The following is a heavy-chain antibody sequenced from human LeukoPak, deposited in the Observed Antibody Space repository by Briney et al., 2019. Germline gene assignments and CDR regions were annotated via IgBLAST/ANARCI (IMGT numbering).Heavy chain of an antibody. D-gene: IGHD6-13*01. CDR1: GFTFSSRA. CDR2: ISYDGSSK. CDR3: AIDPQQLVFSNYFGY. V-gene: IGHV3-30*03. J-gene: IGHJ4*02. Sequence: GGSLRLSCAASGFTFSSRAMYWVRQAPGRGLEWVAVISYDGSSKYYGDSVKGRFTISRDISKNTLYLQMDSLRADDTAVYYCAIDPQQLVFSNYFGYWGQGTLVTVAS.